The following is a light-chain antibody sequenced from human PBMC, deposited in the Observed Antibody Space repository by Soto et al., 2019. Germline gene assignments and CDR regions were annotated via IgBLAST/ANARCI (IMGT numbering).Light chain of an antibody. CDR2: KAS. Sequence: DIQMTQSPSTLSAFVGDRVTITCRASQSISTWLAWYQQKPGKVPKLLIFKASSLQSGVPSRFSGSGFGTDFTLTISSLQPDDFATYYCQQYNPSSRTFGKGTKVEIK. J-gene: IGKJ1*01. CDR3: QQYNPSSRT. V-gene: IGKV1-5*03. CDR1: QSISTW.